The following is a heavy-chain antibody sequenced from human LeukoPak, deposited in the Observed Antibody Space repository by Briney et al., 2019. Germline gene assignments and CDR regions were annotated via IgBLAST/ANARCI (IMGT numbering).Heavy chain of an antibody. CDR1: GGSFSGYY. D-gene: IGHD4/OR15-4a*01. Sequence: SETLSLTCAVYGGSFSGYYWSWIRQPPGKGLEWIGYIYHSGSTYYNPSLKSRVTISVDRSKNQFSLKLSSVTAADTAVYYCARGGARMAFDIWGQGTMVTVSS. CDR2: IYHSGST. CDR3: ARGGARMAFDI. V-gene: IGHV4-34*01. J-gene: IGHJ3*02.